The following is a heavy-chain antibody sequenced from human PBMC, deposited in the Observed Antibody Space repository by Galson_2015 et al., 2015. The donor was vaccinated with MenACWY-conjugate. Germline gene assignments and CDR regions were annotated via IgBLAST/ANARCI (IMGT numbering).Heavy chain of an antibody. J-gene: IGHJ4*02. Sequence: IRGKAYGGTTEYAASVKGRFTISRDDSKSIAYLQMNSLKTEDTAVYYCTREAIDSSGYYPDYWGQGTLVTVSS. CDR2: IRGKAYGGTT. D-gene: IGHD3-22*01. V-gene: IGHV3-49*02. CDR3: TREAIDSSGYYPDY.